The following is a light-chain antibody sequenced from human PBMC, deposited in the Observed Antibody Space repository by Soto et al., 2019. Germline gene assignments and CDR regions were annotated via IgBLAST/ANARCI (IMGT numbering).Light chain of an antibody. CDR2: GAS. CDR1: QSVSSSY. Sequence: EIVLTQSPVTLSLSPGERATLSSRASQSVSSSYLAWYQQKPGQAPRVLIYGASSRATGIQDRFSGSGSGTEFTLTIRRLEPEDFAVYYCKQYGSPGTCGQGTKVDIK. V-gene: IGKV3-20*01. CDR3: KQYGSPGT. J-gene: IGKJ1*01.